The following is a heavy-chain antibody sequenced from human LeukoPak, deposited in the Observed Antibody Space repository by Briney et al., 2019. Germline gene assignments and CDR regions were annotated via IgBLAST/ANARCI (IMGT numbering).Heavy chain of an antibody. CDR3: AKRGVVIRVILVGFHKEAYYFDS. D-gene: IGHD3-22*01. CDR2: ISDSGGRT. V-gene: IGHV3-23*01. J-gene: IGHJ4*02. Sequence: GGSLRLSCAVSGITLSNYGMSWVRQAPGKGLEWVAGISDSGGRTNYANSVKGRFTISRDNPKNTLYLQMNSLRAEDTAVYFCAKRGVVIRVILVGFHKEAYYFDSWGQGALVTVSS. CDR1: GITLSNYG.